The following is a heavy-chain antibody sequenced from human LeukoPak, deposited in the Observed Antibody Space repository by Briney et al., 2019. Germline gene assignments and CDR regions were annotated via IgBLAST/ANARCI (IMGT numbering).Heavy chain of an antibody. Sequence: HPGGSLRLSCAASGFTFSSFSINWVRQAPGKGLEWVSYISSSSSAIYYADSVKGRFTISRDNAKNSLYLQMNSLRAEDTAVYYCARDDGDYVPKYFDYWGQGTLVTVSS. CDR2: ISSSSSAI. D-gene: IGHD4-17*01. CDR1: GFTFSSFS. CDR3: ARDDGDYVPKYFDY. V-gene: IGHV3-48*04. J-gene: IGHJ4*02.